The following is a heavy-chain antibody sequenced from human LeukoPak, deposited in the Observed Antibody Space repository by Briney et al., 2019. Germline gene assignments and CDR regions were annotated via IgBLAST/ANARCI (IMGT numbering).Heavy chain of an antibody. V-gene: IGHV3-23*01. D-gene: IGHD3-22*01. J-gene: IGHJ3*02. Sequence: GGSLRLSCAASGFTFSSYGMSWVRQAPGKGLEWVSAISGSGGSTYYADSVKGRFTISRDNSKNTLYLQMNSLRAEDTAVYYCAKDRRPTYYYDSSDAFDIWGQGTMVTVSS. CDR2: ISGSGGST. CDR3: AKDRRPTYYYDSSDAFDI. CDR1: GFTFSSYG.